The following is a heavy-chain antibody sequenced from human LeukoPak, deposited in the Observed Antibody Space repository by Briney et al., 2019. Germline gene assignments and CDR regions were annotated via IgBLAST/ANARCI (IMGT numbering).Heavy chain of an antibody. CDR3: ARVEYYYDSSGYGNYDAFDI. Sequence: GGSLRLSCAASGFTVSSNYMSWVRQAPGKGLEWVSVIYSGGSTYCADSVKGRFTISRDNSKNTLYLQMNSLRAEDTAVYYCARVEYYYDSSGYGNYDAFDIWGQGTMVTVSS. J-gene: IGHJ3*02. CDR1: GFTVSSNY. V-gene: IGHV3-53*01. D-gene: IGHD3-22*01. CDR2: IYSGGST.